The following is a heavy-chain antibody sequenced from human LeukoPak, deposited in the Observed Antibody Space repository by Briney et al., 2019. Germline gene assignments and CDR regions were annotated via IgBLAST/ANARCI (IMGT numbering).Heavy chain of an antibody. Sequence: GGSLRPSCVVSGFTFSSYGMSWVRQAPGKGLEWVSSISGSGGDTYYADSVKGRFTLSRDKSKNTVYLQMNSLRAEDTAVYYCAKDRASSLASFYYYYYMDVWGKGTTVTISS. V-gene: IGHV3-23*01. D-gene: IGHD2-2*01. CDR3: AKDRASSLASFYYYYYMDV. CDR2: ISGSGGDT. J-gene: IGHJ6*03. CDR1: GFTFSSYG.